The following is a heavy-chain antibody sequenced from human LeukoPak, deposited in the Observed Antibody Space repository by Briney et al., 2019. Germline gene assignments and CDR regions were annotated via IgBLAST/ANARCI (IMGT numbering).Heavy chain of an antibody. Sequence: SSETLSLTCTVSGGSISSGDYYWSWIRQPPGKGLEWIGYIYYSGSTNYNPSLKSRVTISVDTSKNQFSLKLSSVTAADTAVYYCARDRSSGWSAGFDPWGQGTLVTVSS. J-gene: IGHJ5*02. CDR1: GGSISSGDYY. CDR2: IYYSGST. V-gene: IGHV4-61*08. D-gene: IGHD6-19*01. CDR3: ARDRSSGWSAGFDP.